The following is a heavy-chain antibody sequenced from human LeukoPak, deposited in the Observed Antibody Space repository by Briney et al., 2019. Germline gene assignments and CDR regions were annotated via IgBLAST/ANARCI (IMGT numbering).Heavy chain of an antibody. CDR3: ARPSSSWFRIFDY. V-gene: IGHV4-34*01. Sequence: SETPSLTCAVYGGSFSGYYWSWIRQPPGKGLEWIGEINHSGSTNYNPSLKSRVTISVDTSKNQFSLKLSSVTAADTAVYYCARPSSSWFRIFDYWGQGTLVTVSS. CDR2: INHSGST. CDR1: GGSFSGYY. J-gene: IGHJ4*02. D-gene: IGHD6-13*01.